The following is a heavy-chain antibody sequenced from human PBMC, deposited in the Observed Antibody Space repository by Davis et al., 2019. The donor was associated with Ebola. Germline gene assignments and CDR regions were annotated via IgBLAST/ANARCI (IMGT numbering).Heavy chain of an antibody. CDR3: ARDVEYCPRTTCYVNYYGMDV. V-gene: IGHV1-3*01. Sequence: ASVKVSCKPSGGTLTNYIIHWVRQAPGEGLEWMGWISGDNGKTRYSQKFQGRVTITRDSTASIVYMELNSLRSEDTAVYYCARDVEYCPRTTCYVNYYGMDVWGQGTTVTVSS. J-gene: IGHJ6*02. D-gene: IGHD2-2*01. CDR1: GGTLTNYI. CDR2: ISGDNGKT.